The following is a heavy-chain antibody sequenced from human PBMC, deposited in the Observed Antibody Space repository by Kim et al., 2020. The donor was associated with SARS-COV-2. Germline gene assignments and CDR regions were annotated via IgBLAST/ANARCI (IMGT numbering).Heavy chain of an antibody. V-gene: IGHV3-15*01. Sequence: TGYAEPVKGRFTMSRDDSKNTLHLQMNSLETEDTGVYYCTTLISAAGRGYWGQGTLVTVSS. D-gene: IGHD6-13*01. J-gene: IGHJ4*02. CDR2: T. CDR3: TTLISAAGRGY.